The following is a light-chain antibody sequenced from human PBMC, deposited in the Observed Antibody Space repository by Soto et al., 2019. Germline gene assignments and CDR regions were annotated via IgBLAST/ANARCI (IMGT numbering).Light chain of an antibody. CDR1: SSNIGAGYD. Sequence: QAVVTQPPSVSGSPGQRVTISCTGSSSNIGAGYDVHWYQQLLGTAPKLLIYGHSNRPSGVPDRFSGSKSGTSASLAITGLQAEEEAVYYFQSYDVSLKCPSYVIATGPKLTVL. V-gene: IGLV1-40*01. J-gene: IGLJ1*01. CDR2: GHS. CDR3: QSYDVSLKCPSYV.